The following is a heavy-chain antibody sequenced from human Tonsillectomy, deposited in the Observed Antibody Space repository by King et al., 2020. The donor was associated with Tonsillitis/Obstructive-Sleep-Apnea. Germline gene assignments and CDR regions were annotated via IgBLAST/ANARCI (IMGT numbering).Heavy chain of an antibody. V-gene: IGHV3-30*04. Sequence: VQLVQSGGGVVQPGRSLRLSCAASGFTFSSYAMHWVRQAPGKGLEWVAVIAYDGSNKYYADSVKGRFTISRDNSENTLYLQMNSLRAEDTAVYYCARDGPSSPFDPWGQGTLVTVSS. CDR2: IAYDGSNK. J-gene: IGHJ5*01. D-gene: IGHD6-13*01. CDR1: GFTFSSYA. CDR3: ARDGPSSPFDP.